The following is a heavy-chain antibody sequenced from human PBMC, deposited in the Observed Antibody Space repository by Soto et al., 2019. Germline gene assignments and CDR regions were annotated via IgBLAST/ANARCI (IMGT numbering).Heavy chain of an antibody. CDR3: ARWGVDDFWSGYYSDY. CDR1: GFTFSDYF. V-gene: IGHV3-11*01. J-gene: IGHJ4*02. CDR2: ISSSDSTI. Sequence: QVQLVESGGGLVKPGGSLRFSCAASGFTFSDYFMSWIRQAPGKGLEWVSSISSSDSTIYYADSVKGRFTISRDNAKNSLYLQMNSLRAEDTAVYYCARWGVDDFWSGYYSDYWGQGTLVTVSS. D-gene: IGHD3-3*01.